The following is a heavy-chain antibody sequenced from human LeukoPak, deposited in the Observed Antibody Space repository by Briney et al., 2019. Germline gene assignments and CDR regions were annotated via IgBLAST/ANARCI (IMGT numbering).Heavy chain of an antibody. D-gene: IGHD2-15*01. Sequence: GGSLRLSCAASGFTFSSYSMNWVRQAPGKGLEWVSSISSSSSYIYYADSVKGRFTISRDNAKNSLYLQMNSLRAEDTAVYYCARGDSGRGKEYYYGADVWGQGTTVTVSS. J-gene: IGHJ6*02. CDR2: ISSSSSYI. CDR1: GFTFSSYS. CDR3: ARGDSGRGKEYYYGADV. V-gene: IGHV3-21*01.